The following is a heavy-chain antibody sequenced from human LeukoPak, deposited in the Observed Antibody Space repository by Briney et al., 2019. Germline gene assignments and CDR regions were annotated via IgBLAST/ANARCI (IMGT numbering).Heavy chain of an antibody. V-gene: IGHV1-2*02. Sequence: GASVKVSCKASGYTFTGYYMHWVRQAPGQGLEWMGLINPNSGGTNYAQKFQGRVTMTRDTSISTAYMELSRLRSDDTAVYYCARAEVTHYDFWSGYYLKNWFDPWGQGTLVTVSS. J-gene: IGHJ5*02. CDR2: INPNSGGT. CDR3: ARAEVTHYDFWSGYYLKNWFDP. D-gene: IGHD3-3*01. CDR1: GYTFTGYY.